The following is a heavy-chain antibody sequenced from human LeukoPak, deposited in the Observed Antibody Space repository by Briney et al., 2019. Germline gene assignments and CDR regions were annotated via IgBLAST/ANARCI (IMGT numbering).Heavy chain of an antibody. CDR2: IYYYGST. CDR3: ARTSLGGAWFDP. CDR1: GGSISSGDYY. D-gene: IGHD3-10*01. V-gene: IGHV4-30-4*08. Sequence: SQTLSLTCTVSGGSISSGDYYWSWIRQPPGKGLEWIGHIYYYGSTYYNPSLKSRVTIAVDTSKNQFSLKLSSVTAADTAVYYCARTSLGGAWFDPWGQGTLVTVSS. J-gene: IGHJ5*02.